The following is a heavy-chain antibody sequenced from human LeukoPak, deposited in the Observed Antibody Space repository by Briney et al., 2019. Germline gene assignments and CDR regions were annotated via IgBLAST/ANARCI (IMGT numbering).Heavy chain of an antibody. CDR1: GFTFDDYG. CDR2: IKWNGGST. V-gene: IGHV3-20*04. D-gene: IGHD3-10*01. Sequence: GGSLRLSCAASGFTFDDYGMSWVRQAPGKGLEWVSGIKWNGGSTVYADSVKGRFTISRDNAKNSLYLQMNSLRAEDTALYYCARNSGAGYYFYMDVWGKGTAVTVSS. J-gene: IGHJ6*03. CDR3: ARNSGAGYYFYMDV.